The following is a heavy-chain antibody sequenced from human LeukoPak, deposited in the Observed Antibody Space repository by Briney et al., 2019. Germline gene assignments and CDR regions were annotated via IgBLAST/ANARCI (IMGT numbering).Heavy chain of an antibody. J-gene: IGHJ4*02. CDR1: CYTFTAYY. Sequence: ASVNVSYTASCYTFTAYYIHWVRQAPGPGVELIEWINPNSGDSNHTQKFEGRVTMTRDTSISTAYMELSNLRSDDTAVYYCARDRVYCSGTSCYVTSVDNWGQGTLVTVSS. V-gene: IGHV1-2*02. CDR2: INPNSGDS. D-gene: IGHD2-2*01. CDR3: ARDRVYCSGTSCYVTSVDN.